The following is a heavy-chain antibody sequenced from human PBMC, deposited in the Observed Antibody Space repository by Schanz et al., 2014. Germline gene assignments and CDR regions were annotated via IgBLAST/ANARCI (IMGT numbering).Heavy chain of an antibody. CDR1: GYTFTSYY. CDR2: INPSGGST. D-gene: IGHD4-4*01. J-gene: IGHJ5*02. CDR3: ARRGPNCSNNACYHGWFDP. V-gene: IGHV1-46*01. Sequence: QVLLVQSGAEVKQPGASVKVSCKASGYTFTSYYMHWVRQAPGQGLEWMGIINPSGGSTSYAQKFQGRVTMTRNTSISTVYMELTTLRSEDTAVYYCARRGPNCSNNACYHGWFDPWGQGTLVTVSS.